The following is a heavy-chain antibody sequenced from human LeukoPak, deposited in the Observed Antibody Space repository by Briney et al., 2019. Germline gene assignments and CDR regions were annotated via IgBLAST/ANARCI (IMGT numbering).Heavy chain of an antibody. Sequence: GGSLRLSCAASGFTVSSNYMSWVRQAPGKGLEWVSVIYSGGSTYYADSVKGRSTISRDNSKNTLYLQMNSLRAEDTAVYYCARDPGYSGYEYYFDYWGQGTLVTVSS. CDR1: GFTVSSNY. D-gene: IGHD5-12*01. V-gene: IGHV3-66*01. CDR3: ARDPGYSGYEYYFDY. CDR2: IYSGGST. J-gene: IGHJ4*02.